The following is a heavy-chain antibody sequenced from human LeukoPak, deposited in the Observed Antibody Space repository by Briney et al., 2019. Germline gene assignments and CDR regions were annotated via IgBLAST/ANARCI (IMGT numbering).Heavy chain of an antibody. CDR3: ATELGRMVRGVITGA. Sequence: ASVKVSCKVSGYTLTELSMHWVRQAPGKGLEWMGGFEPEDGETIYAQKFQGRVTMTEDTSTDTAYMELSSLRSGDTAVYYCATELGRMVRGVITGAWGQGTLVTVSS. V-gene: IGHV1-24*01. D-gene: IGHD3-10*01. CDR2: FEPEDGET. J-gene: IGHJ5*02. CDR1: GYTLTELS.